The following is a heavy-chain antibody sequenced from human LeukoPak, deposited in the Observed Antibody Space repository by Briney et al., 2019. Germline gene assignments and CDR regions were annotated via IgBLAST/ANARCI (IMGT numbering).Heavy chain of an antibody. Sequence: GGSLRLSCAASGFTFSSYSMNWVRQAPGKGLEWVSYISSSGSTIYYADSVKGRFTISRDNAKNSLYLQVNSLRAEDTAVYYCARHLLLWFGEFPNAFDIWGQGTMVTVSS. V-gene: IGHV3-48*04. CDR2: ISSSGSTI. D-gene: IGHD3-10*01. CDR1: GFTFSSYS. CDR3: ARHLLLWFGEFPNAFDI. J-gene: IGHJ3*02.